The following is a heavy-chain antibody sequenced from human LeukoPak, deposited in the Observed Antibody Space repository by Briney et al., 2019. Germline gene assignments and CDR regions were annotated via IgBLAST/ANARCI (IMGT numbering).Heavy chain of an antibody. Sequence: PSETLSLTCAVYGGSFSAFHWNWIRQSPPKGLAWLGEMKQSGTPRYNPSLQSRVTISVDKSKNQFSLNVRSVTAADTAVYYCASRPFLYGFRTYFDNWAQGTLVTVSS. CDR2: MKQSGTP. CDR3: ASRPFLYGFRTYFDN. J-gene: IGHJ4*02. D-gene: IGHD3-10*01. V-gene: IGHV4-34*01. CDR1: GGSFSAFH.